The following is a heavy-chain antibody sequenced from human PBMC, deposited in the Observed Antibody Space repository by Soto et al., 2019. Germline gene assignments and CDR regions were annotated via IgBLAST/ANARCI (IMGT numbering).Heavy chain of an antibody. V-gene: IGHV4-34*01. CDR1: GGSFSGYY. Sequence: PSETLSLTCSIYGGSFSGYYWSWIRQPPGKGLEWIGEINHSGNTNYNPSLKSRVTISVDTSNNQFSLKLNSVTAADTAVYYCASSGPAVLKGYYYPGMDVWGQGTTVTVSS. CDR2: INHSGNT. CDR3: ASSGPAVLKGYYYPGMDV. J-gene: IGHJ6*02. D-gene: IGHD2-2*01.